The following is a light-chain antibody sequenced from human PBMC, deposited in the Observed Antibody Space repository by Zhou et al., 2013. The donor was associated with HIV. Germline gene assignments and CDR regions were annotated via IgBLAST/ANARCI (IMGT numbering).Light chain of an antibody. V-gene: IGKV3-15*01. CDR3: QQCYTYPVT. J-gene: IGKJ2*01. CDR1: QTISIN. Sequence: ETVMTQSPATLSVSPGERATLSCRASQTISINLAWYQHKPGQAPRLLIYDASTRATGVPARFSGSGSGTEFTLTISSLQPDDFATYYCQQCYTYPVTFGQGTKLEIK. CDR2: DAS.